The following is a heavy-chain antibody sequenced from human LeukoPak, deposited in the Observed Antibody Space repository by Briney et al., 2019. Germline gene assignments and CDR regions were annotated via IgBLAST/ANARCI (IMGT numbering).Heavy chain of an antibody. CDR2: INWNGDST. J-gene: IGHJ6*03. D-gene: IGHD5-12*01. V-gene: IGHV3-20*04. Sequence: GGSLRLSCAASGFTVSSNYMSWVRQAPGKGLEWVSNINWNGDSTGYADSVKGRFTISRDNGKNSLYLQMNSLRAEDTALYYCAREVATYNYYYYMDVWGKGTTVTVSS. CDR1: GFTVSSNY. CDR3: AREVATYNYYYYMDV.